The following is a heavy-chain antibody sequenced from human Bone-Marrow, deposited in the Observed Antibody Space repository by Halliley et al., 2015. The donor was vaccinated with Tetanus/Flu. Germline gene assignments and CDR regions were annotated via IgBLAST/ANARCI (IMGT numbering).Heavy chain of an antibody. J-gene: IGHJ6*02. V-gene: IGHV3-21*01. CDR3: ARDDGSYYDSSGMDV. Sequence: SLRLSCEASGFTFSSYVMRWVRQAPGKGLEWVSSITTSSSYIYYAASVKGRFTVSRDNARQSVHLQMNSLSAEDTAVYYCARDDGSYYDSSGMDVWGQGTTVTVSS. CDR2: ITTSSSYI. CDR1: GFTFSSYV. D-gene: IGHD3-22*01.